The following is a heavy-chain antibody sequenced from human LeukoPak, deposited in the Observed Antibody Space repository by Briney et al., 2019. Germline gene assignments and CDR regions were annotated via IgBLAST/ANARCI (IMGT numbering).Heavy chain of an antibody. CDR1: GFTFSSYG. J-gene: IGHJ4*02. Sequence: GGSLRLSCAASGFTFSSYGMHWVRQAPGKGLEWVAVISFDGSNKYYADSVKGRFTISRDNSKNTLYLQMNSLRADDTAVYYCARDSGGDIVATLLFDYWGQGTLVTVSS. V-gene: IGHV3-30*03. CDR2: ISFDGSNK. D-gene: IGHD5-12*01. CDR3: ARDSGGDIVATLLFDY.